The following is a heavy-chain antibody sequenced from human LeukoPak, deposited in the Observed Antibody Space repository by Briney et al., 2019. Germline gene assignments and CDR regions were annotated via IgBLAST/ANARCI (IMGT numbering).Heavy chain of an antibody. D-gene: IGHD1-26*01. CDR3: AKRGAEVGATVAPGDY. V-gene: IGHV3-23*01. Sequence: PGGSLRLSCAASGFTFSSYAMSWVRQAPGKGLEWVSALSGSAGSTYYADSVTGRFTISRDNSKNTLYLQMNSLRAEDTAVYYCAKRGAEVGATVAPGDYWGQGTLVTVSS. CDR2: LSGSAGST. CDR1: GFTFSSYA. J-gene: IGHJ4*02.